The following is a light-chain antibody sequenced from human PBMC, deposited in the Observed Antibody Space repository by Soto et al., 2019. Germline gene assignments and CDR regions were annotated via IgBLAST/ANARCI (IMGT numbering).Light chain of an antibody. CDR3: SSYTSSSTYV. V-gene: IGLV2-14*01. CDR1: SSDIGGYTY. CDR2: EVS. J-gene: IGLJ1*01. Sequence: QSVLTQPASVSGSPGQSITISCTGTSSDIGGYTYVSWYQHHPGKAPKLMIYEVSNRPSGVSNRFSGCKSGNTASLTISGLQAEDEADYYCSSYTSSSTYVFGTGTKLTVL.